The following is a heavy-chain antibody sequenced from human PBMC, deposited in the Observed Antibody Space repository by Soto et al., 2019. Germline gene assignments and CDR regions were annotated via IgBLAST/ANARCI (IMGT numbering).Heavy chain of an antibody. J-gene: IGHJ3*01. Sequence: QGQLQQSGPGLVKPSQTLSLTCAISGDSVSSDITSWTWIRQSPSRGLEWLGRTYYRSKRFHDYAASVKSRITINPDTSKNQFSLELNSMTPEDTAVYYCARGNALDVWGQGTVVTVSS. CDR2: TYYRSKRFH. CDR3: ARGNALDV. CDR1: GDSVSSDITS. D-gene: IGHD3-10*01. V-gene: IGHV6-1*01.